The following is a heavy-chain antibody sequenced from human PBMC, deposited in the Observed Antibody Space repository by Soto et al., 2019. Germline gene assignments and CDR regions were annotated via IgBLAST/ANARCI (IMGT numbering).Heavy chain of an antibody. J-gene: IGHJ4*02. CDR3: ASKGGYSYGLAD. V-gene: IGHV4-39*07. CDR1: GGSISSGGYY. CDR2: IYHSGST. Sequence: SETLSLTCTVSGGSISSGGYYWSWVRQPPGKGLEWIGEIYHSGSTNYNPSLKSRVTISVDKSKNQFSLKLSSVTAADTAVYYCASKGGYSYGLADWGQGTLVTVSS. D-gene: IGHD5-18*01.